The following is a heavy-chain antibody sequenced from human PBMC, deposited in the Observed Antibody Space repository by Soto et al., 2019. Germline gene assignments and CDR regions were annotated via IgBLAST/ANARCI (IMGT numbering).Heavy chain of an antibody. CDR1: GGSIRSPNFC. V-gene: IGHV4-31*03. Sequence: PSETLSLTCPFIGGSIRSPNFCWSWIRQHPGRGSEWIGNIYYNGTTTYSPSLESRLTISLDPSKNQFSLTLKSVTAADPAVYYFSRDYYRYYDSRGYYRSPAYWGQGTLVPVSS. D-gene: IGHD3-22*01. CDR3: SRDYYRYYDSRGYYRSPAY. CDR2: IYYNGTT. J-gene: IGHJ4*02.